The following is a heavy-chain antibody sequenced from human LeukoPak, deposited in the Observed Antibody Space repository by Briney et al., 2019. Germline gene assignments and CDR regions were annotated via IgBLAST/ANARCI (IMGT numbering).Heavy chain of an antibody. CDR1: GFTFSSYD. D-gene: IGHD4-11*01. V-gene: IGHV3-13*04. CDR2: IGTAGDR. Sequence: GGSLRLSCAASGFTFSSYDMHWVRQAPGKGLEWVSSIGTAGDRFYSGSVRGRFTISRENAKNSLYLQMNSLRVGDTAVYYCARGLPGGLDPWGQGTLVTVSS. J-gene: IGHJ5*02. CDR3: ARGLPGGLDP.